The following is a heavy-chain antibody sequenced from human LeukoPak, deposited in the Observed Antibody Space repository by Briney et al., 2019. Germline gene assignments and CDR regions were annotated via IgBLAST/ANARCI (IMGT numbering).Heavy chain of an antibody. V-gene: IGHV3-7*01. CDR3: ATRSCSISACRASSYHCMDF. CDR1: GFTFSDYW. CDR2: RKQDGSEG. D-gene: IGHD2-2*01. Sequence: GGSLRLSCAASGFTFSDYWMTWVRQAPGKGGEWVANRKQDGSEGYYVDSVKGRFTVPRDNAKSSPYLQLNSLRAEDTAVYYCATRSCSISACRASSYHCMDFWGKGTTVTAPS. J-gene: IGHJ6*03.